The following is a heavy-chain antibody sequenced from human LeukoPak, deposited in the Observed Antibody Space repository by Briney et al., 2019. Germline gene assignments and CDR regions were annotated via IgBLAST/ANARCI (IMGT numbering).Heavy chain of an antibody. CDR3: ARDLFQVVPAAMGLGAFDI. CDR1: GYTFTSHG. J-gene: IGHJ3*02. V-gene: IGHV1-18*04. D-gene: IGHD2-2*01. Sequence: GASVKVSCKASGYTFTSHGISWVRQAPGQGLEWIGWISAYHGNTNYAQKLQGRVTMTTDTSTSTAYMELRSLRSDDTAVYYCARDLFQVVPAAMGLGAFDIWGQGTMVTVSS. CDR2: ISAYHGNT.